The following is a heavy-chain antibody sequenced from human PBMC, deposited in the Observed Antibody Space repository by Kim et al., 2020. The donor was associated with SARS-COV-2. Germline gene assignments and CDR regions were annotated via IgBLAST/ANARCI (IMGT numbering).Heavy chain of an antibody. V-gene: IGHV3-66*01. CDR3: ARTRYTITIFGVVSWFDP. J-gene: IGHJ5*02. CDR2: IYSGGST. CDR1: GFTVSSNY. Sequence: GGSLRLSCAASGFTVSSNYMSWVRQAPGKGLEWVSVIYSGGSTYYADSVKGRFTISRDNSKNTLYLQMNSLRAEDTAVYYCARTRYTITIFGVVSWFDPWGQGTLVTVSS. D-gene: IGHD3-3*01.